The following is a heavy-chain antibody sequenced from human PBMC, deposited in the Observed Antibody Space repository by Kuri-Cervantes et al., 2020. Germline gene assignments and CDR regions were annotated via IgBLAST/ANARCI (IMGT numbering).Heavy chain of an antibody. CDR2: ISYDDSNK. CDR1: GFTFSSYG. V-gene: IGHV3-30*18. Sequence: GESLKISCAASGFTFSSYGMHWVRQAPGKGLEWVAVISYDDSNKYYADSVKGRFTISRDNSKNTLYLQMNSLRAEDTAVYYCAKVAFGFFLNWLDPWGQGTPVTVSS. D-gene: IGHD3-10*01. J-gene: IGHJ5*02. CDR3: AKVAFGFFLNWLDP.